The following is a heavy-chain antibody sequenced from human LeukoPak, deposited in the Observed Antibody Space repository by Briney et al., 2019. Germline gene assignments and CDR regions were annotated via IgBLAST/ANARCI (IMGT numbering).Heavy chain of an antibody. V-gene: IGHV1-18*01. CDR3: ASGGCASRRTDYYYYGMDV. J-gene: IGHJ6*02. D-gene: IGHD1-1*01. CDR1: GYTFTSYG. CDR2: ISAYNGNT. Sequence: ASVKVSCKASGYTFTSYGISWVRQAPGQGLEWMGWISAYNGNTNYAQKLQGRVTMTTDTSTSTAYMELRSLRSDDTAVYYCASGGCASRRTDYYYYGMDVWGQGTTVTV.